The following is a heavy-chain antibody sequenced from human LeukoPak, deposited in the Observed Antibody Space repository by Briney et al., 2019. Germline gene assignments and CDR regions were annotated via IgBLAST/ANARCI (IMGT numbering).Heavy chain of an antibody. CDR3: ARAGVYYYYMDV. V-gene: IGHV4-39*07. Sequence: PSGTLSLTCTVSGGSISSSSYYWGWIRQPPGKGLEWIGSIYYSGSTYYNPSLKSRVTVSVDTSKNQFSLKLSSVTAADTAVYYCARAGVYYYYMDVWGKGTTVTVSS. CDR1: GGSISSSSYY. J-gene: IGHJ6*03. CDR2: IYYSGST.